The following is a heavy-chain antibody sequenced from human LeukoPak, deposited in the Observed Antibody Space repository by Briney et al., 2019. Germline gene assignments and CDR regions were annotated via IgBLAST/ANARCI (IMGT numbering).Heavy chain of an antibody. V-gene: IGHV3-30*18. J-gene: IGHJ1*01. CDR1: GFTFRSYD. Sequence: GGSLRLSCAASGFTFRSYDMHWVRQAPGKGLEWVAVISYDGSNKYYADSVKGRFTISRDNSKNTLYLQMNSLRAEDTAVYYCAKECRGGDCYAYFQHWGQGTLVTVSS. CDR2: ISYDGSNK. D-gene: IGHD2-21*02. CDR3: AKECRGGDCYAYFQH.